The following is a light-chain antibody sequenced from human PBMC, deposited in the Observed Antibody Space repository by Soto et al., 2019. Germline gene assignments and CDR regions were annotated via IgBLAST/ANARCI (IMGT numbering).Light chain of an antibody. CDR2: DVS. CDR3: CSYAGSYTFDV. CDR1: SSDVGGYNY. J-gene: IGLJ1*01. Sequence: QSVLTQPRSVSGSPGQSVTISCTGTSSDVGGYNYVSWYQQHPGKAPKLMIYDVSKRPSGVPDRFSGSKSGNTASLTTSGLQAEDEDAYYCCSYAGSYTFDVFGTGTKV. V-gene: IGLV2-11*01.